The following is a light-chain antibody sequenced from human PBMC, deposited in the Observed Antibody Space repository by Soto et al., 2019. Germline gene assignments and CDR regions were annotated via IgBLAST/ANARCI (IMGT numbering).Light chain of an antibody. V-gene: IGKV3-20*01. Sequence: EIVLTQSPGTLSLSPGERATLSCRASQSVSSNYLAWYQQKPGQAPRLLIYGASSRATGIPDRFSVSGSGTDFTITISRLEPEDFAVYYCQQYGSTLYTFGQGTKLEIK. J-gene: IGKJ2*01. CDR2: GAS. CDR1: QSVSSNY. CDR3: QQYGSTLYT.